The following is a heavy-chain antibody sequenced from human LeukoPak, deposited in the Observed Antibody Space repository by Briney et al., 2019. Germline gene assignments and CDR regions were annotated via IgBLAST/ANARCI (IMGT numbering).Heavy chain of an antibody. Sequence: GGSLRLSCAASGFTFSSYAITWVRQAPGKVLEWVSSIRSTGDSTFYADSVKGRFTISRDNSKNTVYLLMNSLRTEDTAVYYCGRSRRINASLYYYMDVWGKGTTVTVSS. D-gene: IGHD2-15*01. J-gene: IGHJ6*03. V-gene: IGHV3-23*01. CDR2: IRSTGDST. CDR3: GRSRRINASLYYYMDV. CDR1: GFTFSSYA.